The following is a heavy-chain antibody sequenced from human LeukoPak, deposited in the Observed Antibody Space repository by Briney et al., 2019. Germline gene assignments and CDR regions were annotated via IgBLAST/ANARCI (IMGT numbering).Heavy chain of an antibody. V-gene: IGHV3-30*02. D-gene: IGHD2-2*01. CDR1: GFTFSNYG. CDR2: IRYDGSNK. Sequence: GGSLRLSCAASGFTFSNYGMHWVRQAPGKGLEWVAFIRYDGSNKYYADSVKGRFTISRDNSKNTVYLQMNSLRAEDSAVYYCAKDLTPQPANAWFDPWGQGTLVTVSS. CDR3: AKDLTPQPANAWFDP. J-gene: IGHJ5*02.